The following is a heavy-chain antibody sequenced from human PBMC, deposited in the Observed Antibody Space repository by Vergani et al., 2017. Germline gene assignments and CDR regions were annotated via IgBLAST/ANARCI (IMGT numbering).Heavy chain of an antibody. V-gene: IGHV4-39*01. CDR3: ARHKEQLVPGNYYYYYYMDV. J-gene: IGHJ6*03. CDR1: GGSIRSTFYY. CDR2: IYYSGST. Sequence: QLQLQESDPGLVKPSETLSLTCTVSGGSIRSTFYYWGWIRQPPGKGLEWIGTIYYSGSTYYNPSLKSRVTISVDTSKNQFSLKLNSVTAADTAVYYFARHKEQLVPGNYYYYYYMDVWGNGTTVTVSS. D-gene: IGHD6-13*01.